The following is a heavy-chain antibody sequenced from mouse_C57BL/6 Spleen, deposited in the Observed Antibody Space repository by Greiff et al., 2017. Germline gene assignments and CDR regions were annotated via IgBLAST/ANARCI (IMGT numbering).Heavy chain of an antibody. CDR1: GFTFSDYG. D-gene: IGHD1-1*01. J-gene: IGHJ3*01. CDR2: ISSGSSTI. Sequence: DVKLQESGGGLVKPGGSLKLSCAASGFTFSDYGMHWVRQAPEKGLEWVAYISSGSSTIYYADTVKGRFTISRDNAKNTLFLQMTSLRSEDTAMYYCARDYYGSGAYWGQGTLVTVSA. V-gene: IGHV5-17*01. CDR3: ARDYYGSGAY.